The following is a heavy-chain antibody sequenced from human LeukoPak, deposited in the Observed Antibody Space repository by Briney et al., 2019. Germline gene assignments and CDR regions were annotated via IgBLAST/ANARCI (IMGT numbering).Heavy chain of an antibody. J-gene: IGHJ5*02. CDR2: IIPIFGTA. V-gene: IGHV1-69*01. Sequence: GASVKVSCKASGGTFSSYAISWVRQAPGQGLEWMGGIIPIFGTANYAQNFQGRVTITADESTSTAYMELSSLRSEDTAVYYCAREVRFLEWPVNWFDPWGQGTLVTVSS. CDR1: GGTFSSYA. CDR3: AREVRFLEWPVNWFDP. D-gene: IGHD3-3*01.